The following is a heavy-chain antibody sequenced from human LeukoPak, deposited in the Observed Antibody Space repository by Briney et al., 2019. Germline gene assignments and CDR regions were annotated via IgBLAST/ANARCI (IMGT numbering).Heavy chain of an antibody. CDR2: IYHSGST. Sequence: SETLSLTCTVSGGSISSGGYYWSWIRQPPGKGLEWIGYIYHSGSTFYNPSLKSRVTISVDRSKNQFSLKLSSVTAADTAVYYCARGPPPRYFDYWGQGTLVTVSS. J-gene: IGHJ4*02. CDR1: GGSISSGGYY. CDR3: ARGPPPRYFDY. V-gene: IGHV4-30-2*01.